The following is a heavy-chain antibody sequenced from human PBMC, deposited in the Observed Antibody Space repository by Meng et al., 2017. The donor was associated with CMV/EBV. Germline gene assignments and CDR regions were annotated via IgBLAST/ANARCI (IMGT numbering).Heavy chain of an antibody. D-gene: IGHD4-11*01. Sequence: GGSLRLSCAASGLTFSAYAMHWVRQAPGKGLEWVAVTSYDESTKYYIDSVKGRFTISRDDSKNTLYLQMNSLRLEDTAVYYCARPHVDYRHTPSSDQRLFDCWGQGTLVTVSS. J-gene: IGHJ4*02. CDR2: TSYDESTK. CDR3: ARPHVDYRHTPSSDQRLFDC. V-gene: IGHV3-30-3*01. CDR1: GLTFSAYA.